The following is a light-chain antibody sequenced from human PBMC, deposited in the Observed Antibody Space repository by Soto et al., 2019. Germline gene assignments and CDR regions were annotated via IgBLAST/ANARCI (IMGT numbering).Light chain of an antibody. CDR2: DVD. V-gene: IGLV2-14*03. CDR3: FSYTKTAALV. Sequence: QSVLTQPASVSGSPGQSITISCTGTNSDIGDYNFVSWYQQHPGRTPKLIIYDVDSRPSGVSNRFSGSKSGNTASLTISGLQADDEADYYCFSYTKTAALVFGGGTKLTVL. CDR1: NSDIGDYNF. J-gene: IGLJ2*01.